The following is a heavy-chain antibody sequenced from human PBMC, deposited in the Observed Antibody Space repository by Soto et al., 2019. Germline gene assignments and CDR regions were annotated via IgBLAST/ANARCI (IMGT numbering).Heavy chain of an antibody. CDR1: GYTFTRSG. CDR2: ISSYNGDT. J-gene: IGHJ6*02. V-gene: IGHV1-18*01. Sequence: ASVKVSCKASGYTFTRSGISWVRQAPGQGPEWMGWISSYNGDTNYAQTFQGRVTMTTDTSTSTAYMELRSLRSDDTAVYYCAREGVAPYYYCGMDVWGQGTRVTVSS. D-gene: IGHD5-12*01. CDR3: AREGVAPYYYCGMDV.